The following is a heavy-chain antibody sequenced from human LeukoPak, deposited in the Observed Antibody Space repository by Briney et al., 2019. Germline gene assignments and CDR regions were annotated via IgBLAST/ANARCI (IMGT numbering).Heavy chain of an antibody. CDR1: RYIFSTYG. D-gene: IGHD3-10*01. V-gene: IGHV1-18*01. CDR3: ARVDAMAREVINWFDP. Sequence: ASVKVSCKASRYIFSTYGISWVRQAPGQGLEGMGWISGYNGNTNYAQKLQGRVTMTTDTSTSTAYMEVRSLRSDDTALYYCARVDAMAREVINWFDPWGQGTLVTASS. J-gene: IGHJ5*02. CDR2: ISGYNGNT.